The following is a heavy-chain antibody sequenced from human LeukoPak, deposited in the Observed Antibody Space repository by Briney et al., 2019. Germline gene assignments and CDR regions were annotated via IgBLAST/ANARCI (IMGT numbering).Heavy chain of an antibody. CDR1: GYSISSGYY. V-gene: IGHV4-38-2*02. J-gene: IGHJ6*03. CDR3: AREGRYDFAPFYFYMDV. D-gene: IGHD3-3*01. Sequence: PSETLSLTCAVSGYSISSGYYWVWIRPPPGKGLEWIGSIFHSGSTYYNPSLKSRITISVDTSKNQFSLKLSSVTAADTAVYYCAREGRYDFAPFYFYMDVWGKGTTVTVSS. CDR2: IFHSGST.